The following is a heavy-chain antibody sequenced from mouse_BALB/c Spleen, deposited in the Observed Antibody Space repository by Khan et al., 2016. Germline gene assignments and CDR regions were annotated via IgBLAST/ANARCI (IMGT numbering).Heavy chain of an antibody. CDR3: SGGDF. Sequence: VQLLQPGAELVKPGTSVKLSCKASGFNFTSYWINWVKLRPGQGLEWIGDIYPADDNSNYTNYNPNFNHKTTLTVDTSSSTAYMQVSSLTSEDSALCYCSGGDFWGHGATLTVSS. CDR2: IYPADDNSNYT. V-gene: IGHV1-55*01. J-gene: IGHJ2*01. CDR1: GFNFTSYW.